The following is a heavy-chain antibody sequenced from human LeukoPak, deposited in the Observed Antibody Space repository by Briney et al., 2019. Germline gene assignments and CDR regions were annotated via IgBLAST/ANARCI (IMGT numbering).Heavy chain of an antibody. Sequence: GGSLRLSCAASGFRFSSYGMHWVRQAPGKGLDWVAYIRYDGINEYYADSVKGRSTISRDLSKNTLFLQMNSLRPEDTAVYYCSKDRGVGVAYSLDYWGQGTLVTVSS. D-gene: IGHD3-3*01. CDR2: IRYDGINE. V-gene: IGHV3-30*02. J-gene: IGHJ4*02. CDR1: GFRFSSYG. CDR3: SKDRGVGVAYSLDY.